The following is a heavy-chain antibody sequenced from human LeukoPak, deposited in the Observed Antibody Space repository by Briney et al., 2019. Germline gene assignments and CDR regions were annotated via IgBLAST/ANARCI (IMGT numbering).Heavy chain of an antibody. V-gene: IGHV3-66*01. J-gene: IGHJ4*02. Sequence: GGSLRLSCAASGFTVSSNYMSWVRQAPGKGLEWVSFIYSGGSTYYASSVEGTFTISRDTSKNTLYLQMNSLRAEDTAVYYCARDDDSGRYNLDYWGQGTLVTVSS. CDR1: GFTVSSNY. CDR2: IYSGGST. CDR3: ARDDDSGRYNLDY. D-gene: IGHD3-10*01.